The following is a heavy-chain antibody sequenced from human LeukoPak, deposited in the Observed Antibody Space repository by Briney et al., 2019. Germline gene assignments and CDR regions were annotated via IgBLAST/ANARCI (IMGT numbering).Heavy chain of an antibody. V-gene: IGHV4-39*01. CDR3: ARQDWGVWGSAD. D-gene: IGHD3-16*01. CDR2: INHSGST. CDR1: GGSISSSSYY. Sequence: SETLSLTCTVSGGSISSSSYYWSWIRQPPGKGLEWIGEINHSGSTNYNPSLKSRVTISVDTSKNQFSLKLSSVTAADTAVYYCARQDWGVWGSADWGQGTLVTVSS. J-gene: IGHJ4*02.